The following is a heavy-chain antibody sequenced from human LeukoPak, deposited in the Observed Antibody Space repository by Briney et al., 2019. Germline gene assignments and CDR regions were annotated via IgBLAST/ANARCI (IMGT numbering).Heavy chain of an antibody. CDR1: GFTFSSHG. D-gene: IGHD2-2*01. CDR3: ARDFWGYQVVWADY. CDR2: IGYTGDST. J-gene: IGHJ4*02. V-gene: IGHV3-23*01. Sequence: GGSLRLSCAASGFTFSSHGMSWVRQAPGKGLEWVSGIGYTGDSTFYADSVKGRFTVSRDSSKNTLFLHMNSLRAEDTAVYYCARDFWGYQVVWADYWGQGTQVTVSS.